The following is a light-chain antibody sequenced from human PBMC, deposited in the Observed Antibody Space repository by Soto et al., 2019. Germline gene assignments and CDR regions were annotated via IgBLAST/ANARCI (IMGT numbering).Light chain of an antibody. CDR1: QSVSSSY. CDR3: QQYGSSTIT. Sequence: EIVLTQSPGTLYLSPGERATLSCRASQSVSSSYLAWSQQKLGQAPRLLIYGASSRATGIPDRFSGSGSGTEFTLTISRLEPEDFEVYDCQQYGSSTITFGQGTRLEIK. J-gene: IGKJ5*01. CDR2: GAS. V-gene: IGKV3-20*01.